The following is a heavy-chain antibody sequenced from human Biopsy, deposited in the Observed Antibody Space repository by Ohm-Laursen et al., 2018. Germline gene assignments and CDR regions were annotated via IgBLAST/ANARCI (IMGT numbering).Heavy chain of an antibody. V-gene: IGHV4-31*03. Sequence: SQTLSLTCTVSGVSINGGRYYWNWIRHPPGKGLEWIGNIFYSANTYYNPSLKSRVTISVDPSKNQFSLKLSSVTAADTAVYYCARLGSGGYFPTFFDFWGQGALVTVSS. CDR2: IFYSANT. J-gene: IGHJ4*02. CDR1: GVSINGGRYY. D-gene: IGHD2-21*02. CDR3: ARLGSGGYFPTFFDF.